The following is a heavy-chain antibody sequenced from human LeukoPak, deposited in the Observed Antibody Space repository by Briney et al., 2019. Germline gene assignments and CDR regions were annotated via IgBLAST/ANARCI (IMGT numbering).Heavy chain of an antibody. V-gene: IGHV3-30*04. D-gene: IGHD6-13*01. CDR1: GFTFSSYA. CDR2: ISYDGSNK. Sequence: GRSLRLSCAASGFTFSSYAMHWVRQAPGKGLEWVAVISYDGSNKYYADSVKGRFTISRDNSKNTLYLQMNSLRAEDTAVYYCARDGSSWLVDYWGQGTLVTVSS. J-gene: IGHJ4*02. CDR3: ARDGSSWLVDY.